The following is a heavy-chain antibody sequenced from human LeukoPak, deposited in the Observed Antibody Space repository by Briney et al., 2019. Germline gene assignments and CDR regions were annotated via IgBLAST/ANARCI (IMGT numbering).Heavy chain of an antibody. CDR2: MNPNSGNT. V-gene: IGHV1-8*01. CDR1: GCTFTSYD. CDR3: ARVGYCSSTSCLYYYGMDV. Sequence: ASVKVSCKASGCTFTSYDINWVRQATGQGLEWMGWMNPNSGNTGYAQKFQGRVTMTRNTSISTAYMELSSLRSEDTAVYYCARVGYCSSTSCLYYYGMDVWGQGTTVTVSS. J-gene: IGHJ6*02. D-gene: IGHD2-2*01.